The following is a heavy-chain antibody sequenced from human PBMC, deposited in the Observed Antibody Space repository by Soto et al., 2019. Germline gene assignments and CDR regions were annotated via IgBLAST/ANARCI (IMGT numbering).Heavy chain of an antibody. CDR1: GFTFSNAW. V-gene: IGHV3-15*01. Sequence: GGSLRLSCAASGFTFSNAWMSWVRQAPGKGLEWVGRIKSKTDGGTTDYAAPVKGRFTISRDDSKNTLYLQMNSLKTEDTAVYYCTTLPSMTTVTPFDYWGQGTLVTVSA. CDR2: IKSKTDGGTT. J-gene: IGHJ4*02. D-gene: IGHD4-17*01. CDR3: TTLPSMTTVTPFDY.